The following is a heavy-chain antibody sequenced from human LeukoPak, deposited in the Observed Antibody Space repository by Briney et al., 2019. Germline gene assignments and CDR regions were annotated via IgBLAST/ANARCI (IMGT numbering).Heavy chain of an antibody. CDR2: IYYSGST. CDR1: GGSISSGGYY. J-gene: IGHJ3*02. CDR3: ARGFAPSRNDAFDI. Sequence: SQTLSLTCTVSGGSISSGGYYWSWIRQHPGKGLEWIGYIYYSGSTYYNPSLKSRVTISVDTSKTQFSLKLSSVTAADTAVYYCARGFAPSRNDAFDIWGQGTMVTVSS. V-gene: IGHV4-31*03. D-gene: IGHD3-10*01.